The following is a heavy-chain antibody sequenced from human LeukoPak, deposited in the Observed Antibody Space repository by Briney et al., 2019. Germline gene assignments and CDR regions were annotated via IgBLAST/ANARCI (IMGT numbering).Heavy chain of an antibody. CDR3: VAMSRSSDWYV. CDR1: GFAFGSRW. J-gene: IGHJ4*02. Sequence: PGGSLRLSCAASGFAFGSRWMSWVRQAPEKGLAWVAHIKPDGTETYFVDSVKGRFTVSRDNAKNSVYLQMNSLGAGDTGIYYCVAMSRSSDWYVGGQGTLVTVSS. CDR2: IKPDGTET. V-gene: IGHV3-7*02. D-gene: IGHD6-19*01.